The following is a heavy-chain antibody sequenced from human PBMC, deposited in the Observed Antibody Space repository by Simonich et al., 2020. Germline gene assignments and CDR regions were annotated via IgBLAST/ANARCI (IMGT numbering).Heavy chain of an antibody. D-gene: IGHD1-1*01. J-gene: IGHJ4*02. CDR1: GGSFSGYY. Sequence: QVQLQQWGAGLLKPSETLSLTCAVYGGSFSGYYWSWIRQPPGKGLERIGEIKHSGSTNYNPSLKSRVTISVDTSKNQFSLKLSSVTAADTAVYYCARHLQLGPFDYWGQGTLVTVSS. CDR2: IKHSGST. CDR3: ARHLQLGPFDY. V-gene: IGHV4-34*01.